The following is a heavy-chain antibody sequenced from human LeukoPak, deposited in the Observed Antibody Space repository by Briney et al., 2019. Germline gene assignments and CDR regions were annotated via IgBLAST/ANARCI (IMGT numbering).Heavy chain of an antibody. Sequence: SETLSLTCTVSGGSISSGSYYWGWIRQPPGKGLEWIGSIYYSGSTYYNPSLKSRVTISVDTSKNQFSLKLSSVTAADTAVYYCARDPAPDAFDIWGQGTMVTVSS. V-gene: IGHV4-39*02. CDR1: GGSISSGSYY. J-gene: IGHJ3*02. CDR3: ARDPAPDAFDI. CDR2: IYYSGST.